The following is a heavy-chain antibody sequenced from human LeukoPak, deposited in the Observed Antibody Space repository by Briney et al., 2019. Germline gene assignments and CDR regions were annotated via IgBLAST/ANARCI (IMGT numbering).Heavy chain of an antibody. V-gene: IGHV4-61*02. J-gene: IGHJ4*02. Sequence: ILSLTCTGPGDSIRSGSDYWSWIRQPAGEGLGWLGRIYTSGSTNYNPSLKSRVTISVDTSKNQFSLKLSSGSAAETAVYFCTRNSCSGSSCYDNRGCFDYWGQGTLVTVAS. D-gene: IGHD2-15*01. CDR3: TRNSCSGSSCYDNRGCFDY. CDR2: IYTSGST. CDR1: GDSIRSGSDY.